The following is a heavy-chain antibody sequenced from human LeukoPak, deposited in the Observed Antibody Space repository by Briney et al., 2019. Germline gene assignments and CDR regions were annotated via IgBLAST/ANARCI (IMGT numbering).Heavy chain of an antibody. CDR3: PRDDGSFAPIDY. CDR1: GFPISNYG. V-gene: IGHV3-33*01. J-gene: IGHJ4*02. D-gene: IGHD3-10*01. CDR2: IWYDGSKK. Sequence: GRSLRLSCAASGFPISNYGFPWFRQPPGKGLEGVSVIWYDGSKKYYADSVKGRFTISRDNSKNTLYLQMNSLRVEDTAGYYCPRDDGSFAPIDYWGQGTLVTVSS.